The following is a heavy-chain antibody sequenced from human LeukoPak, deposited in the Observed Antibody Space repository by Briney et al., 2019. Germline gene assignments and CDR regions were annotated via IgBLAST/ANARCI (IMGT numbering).Heavy chain of an antibody. D-gene: IGHD3-3*01. J-gene: IGHJ4*02. CDR2: MNPNSGNT. CDR1: GYTFTSYD. V-gene: IGHV1-8*01. Sequence: ASVKVSCKASGYTFTSYDINWVRQATGQGLEWMGWMNPNSGNTGYAQKFQGRVTMTWNTSISTAYMELSSLRSEDTAVYYCARGPEYYDFWSGYFYYGSGSYKGFDYWGQGTLVTVSS. CDR3: ARGPEYYDFWSGYFYYGSGSYKGFDY.